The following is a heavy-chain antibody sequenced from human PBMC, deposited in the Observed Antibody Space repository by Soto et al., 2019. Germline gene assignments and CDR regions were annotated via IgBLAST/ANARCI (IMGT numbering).Heavy chain of an antibody. D-gene: IGHD6-19*01. Sequence: EVQLVESGGGLVQPGGSLRLSCAASGFTFSSYDMHGVRQATGKGLEWVSAIGTAGDPYYPGSVKGRFTISRENAKNSLYLQMNGLRAGDTAVYYCARGAYGYTSGWYYFDYWGQGTLVTVSS. CDR1: GFTFSSYD. CDR3: ARGAYGYTSGWYYFDY. J-gene: IGHJ4*02. CDR2: IGTAGDP. V-gene: IGHV3-13*05.